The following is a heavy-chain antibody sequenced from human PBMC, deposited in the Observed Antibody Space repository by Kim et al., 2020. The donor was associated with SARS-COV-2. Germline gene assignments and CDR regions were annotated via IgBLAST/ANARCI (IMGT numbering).Heavy chain of an antibody. CDR2: INAGNGNT. Sequence: ASVKVSCKASGYTFTSYAMHWVRQAPGQRLEWMGWINAGNGNTKYSQKFQGRVTITRDTSASTAYMELSSLRSEDTAVYYCARGTTSSGWYGAYGYWGQGTLVTVSS. V-gene: IGHV1-3*01. CDR1: GYTFTSYA. D-gene: IGHD6-19*01. J-gene: IGHJ4*02. CDR3: ARGTTSSGWYGAYGY.